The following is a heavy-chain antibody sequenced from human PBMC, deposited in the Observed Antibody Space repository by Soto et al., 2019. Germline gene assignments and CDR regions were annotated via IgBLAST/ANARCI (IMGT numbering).Heavy chain of an antibody. J-gene: IGHJ4*02. D-gene: IGHD2-21*02. V-gene: IGHV1-46*01. CDR2: ISLYHHST. CDR1: GYPFTDYF. CDR3: ARELYSCGGDCPYYMDY. Sequence: ASVKVSCKTSGYPFTDYFIHWVRQAPGQGLEWMGIISLYHHSTSYAQKFQGRLVVTAHTSTTTVYMDLSSLTSEDSAVYWCARELYSCGGDCPYYMDYWGQGTLVTVSS.